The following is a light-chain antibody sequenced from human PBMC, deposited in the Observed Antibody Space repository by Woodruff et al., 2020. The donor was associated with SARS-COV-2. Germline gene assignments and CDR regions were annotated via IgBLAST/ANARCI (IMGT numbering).Light chain of an antibody. J-gene: IGLJ2*01. CDR3: NSRDSGGKHLE. Sequence: YQQKPGQAPVRDIFDKNNRPSGIPERFSGSTSGNTASLTITGAQAEDEADYYCNSRDSGGKHLEFGGGT. CDR2: DKN. V-gene: IGLV3-19*01.